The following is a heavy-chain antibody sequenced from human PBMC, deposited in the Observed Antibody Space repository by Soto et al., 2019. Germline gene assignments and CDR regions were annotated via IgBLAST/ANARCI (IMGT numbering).Heavy chain of an antibody. CDR2: ISSSSSSI. J-gene: IGHJ4*02. CDR3: ATDGGYYDTTGYYNDF. V-gene: IGHV3-21*02. D-gene: IGHD3-22*01. Sequence: EVQLVESGGGLVKPGETLRISCAASGFTFRNYNMNWVRQAPGKGLEWVSSISSSSSSILYADSVKGRFTISRDNAQNSLYLQMDGLKAADTAVYYCATDGGYYDTTGYYNDFWGPGTLVTVSS. CDR1: GFTFRNYN.